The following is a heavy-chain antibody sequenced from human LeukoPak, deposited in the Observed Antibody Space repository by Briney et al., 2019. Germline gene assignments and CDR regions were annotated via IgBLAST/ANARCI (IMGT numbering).Heavy chain of an antibody. CDR3: ERDSKAAGIPHDY. D-gene: IGHD6-13*01. CDR2: INREGSST. Sequence: GGSLRLSCAAAGFTFSSYWMHWVRQPPGKGLVWVSRINREGSSTRYADSVKGRFTISRDNAKNRLYLQMNSVSAEDTAVYYCERDSKAAGIPHDYWGQGTLVTVSS. CDR1: GFTFSSYW. J-gene: IGHJ4*02. V-gene: IGHV3-74*01.